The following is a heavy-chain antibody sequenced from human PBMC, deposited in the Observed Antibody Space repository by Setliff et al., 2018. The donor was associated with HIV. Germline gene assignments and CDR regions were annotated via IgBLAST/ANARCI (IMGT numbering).Heavy chain of an antibody. CDR2: IYPGDSDT. D-gene: IGHD3-22*01. Sequence: PGESLKISCKGSGYTFTNYWIGWVRQMPGKGLEWMGIIYPGDSDTTYSPSFQGQVNISADKSINTAYLQWSSLKASDTAMYYCARFVHSSGWYSSSYYYYMDVWGKGTTVTVSS. J-gene: IGHJ6*03. CDR1: GYTFTNYW. CDR3: ARFVHSSGWYSSSYYYYMDV. V-gene: IGHV5-51*01.